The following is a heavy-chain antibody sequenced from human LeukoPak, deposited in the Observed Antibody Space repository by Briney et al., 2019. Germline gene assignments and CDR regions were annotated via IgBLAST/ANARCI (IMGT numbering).Heavy chain of an antibody. CDR3: ASLGDVEHY. D-gene: IGHD1-26*01. CDR2: ISWNSGSI. Sequence: PGGSLRLSCAASGFTLSTYGVHWVRQAPGKGLEWVSGISWNSGSIGYADSVKGRFTISRDNAKNSLYLQMNSLRAEDTALYYCASLGDVEHYWGQGTLVTVSS. V-gene: IGHV3-9*01. CDR1: GFTLSTYG. J-gene: IGHJ4*02.